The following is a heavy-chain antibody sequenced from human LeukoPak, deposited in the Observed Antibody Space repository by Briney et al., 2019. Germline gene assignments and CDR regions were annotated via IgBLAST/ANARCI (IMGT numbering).Heavy chain of an antibody. V-gene: IGHV3-21*05. CDR1: GFTFSNYE. CDR3: AREYDYVWGSYRPYYMDV. D-gene: IGHD3-16*02. CDR2: ISSSGSYI. J-gene: IGHJ6*03. Sequence: GGSLRLSCAASGFTFSNYEMHWVRQAPGKGLEWVSYISSSGSYIYYADSVKGRFTISRDNAKNSLYLQMNSLRAEDTAVYYCAREYDYVWGSYRPYYMDVWGKGTTVTVSS.